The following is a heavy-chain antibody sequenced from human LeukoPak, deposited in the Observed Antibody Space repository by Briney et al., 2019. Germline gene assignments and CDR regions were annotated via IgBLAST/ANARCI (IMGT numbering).Heavy chain of an antibody. CDR3: AKDPEEYSSSSVSFDY. CDR1: GFTFGSYG. Sequence: GGSLRLSCAASGFTFGSYGMHWVRRAPGKGLEWVSVIWYDGSNKYYADSVKGRFTISRDNSKNTLYLQMNSLRAEDTAVYYCAKDPEEYSSSSVSFDYWGQGTLVTVSS. D-gene: IGHD6-13*01. V-gene: IGHV3-33*06. J-gene: IGHJ4*02. CDR2: IWYDGSNK.